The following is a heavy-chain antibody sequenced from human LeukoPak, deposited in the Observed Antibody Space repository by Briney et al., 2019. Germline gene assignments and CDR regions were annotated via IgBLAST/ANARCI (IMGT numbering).Heavy chain of an antibody. CDR1: GGSLSSYY. CDR2: IYYSGST. D-gene: IGHD6-19*01. J-gene: IGHJ6*03. V-gene: IGHV4-59*01. Sequence: SETLSLTCTVSGGSLSSYYWSWIRQPPGKGLEWIGYIYYSGSTNYNPSLKSRVTISVDTSKNQFSLKLSSVTAADTAVYYCARDTTAVAGIHYYYYMDVWGKGTTVTVSS. CDR3: ARDTTAVAGIHYYYYMDV.